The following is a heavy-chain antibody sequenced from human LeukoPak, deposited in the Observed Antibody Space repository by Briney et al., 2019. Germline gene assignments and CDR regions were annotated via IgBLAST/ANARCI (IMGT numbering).Heavy chain of an antibody. V-gene: IGHV3-30-3*01. D-gene: IGHD1-26*01. CDR3: ARDPIVAAPDYFDH. CDR1: GFSFRNYA. Sequence: PGGSLRLSCAASGFSFRNYAMHWVRQAPGKGLEGVAVIAHDETHIYYADSVRGRFTISRDNSRNNLDLQMNSLRVEDTAVYYCARDPIVAAPDYFDHWGQGTQVIVSS. CDR2: IAHDETHI. J-gene: IGHJ4*02.